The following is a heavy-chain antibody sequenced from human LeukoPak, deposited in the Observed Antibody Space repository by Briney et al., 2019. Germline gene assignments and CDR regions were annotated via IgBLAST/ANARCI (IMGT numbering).Heavy chain of an antibody. CDR1: GGSFSGYY. CDR3: ARQLHFDRKTYYYMDV. J-gene: IGHJ6*03. D-gene: IGHD3-9*01. CDR2: INHSGST. Sequence: WETLSLTCAVYGGSFSGYYWSWIRQPPGKGLEWIGEINHSGSTNYNPSLKSRVTISVDTSKNQFSLKLSSVTAADTAVYYCARQLHFDRKTYYYMDVWGKGTTVTISS. V-gene: IGHV4-34*01.